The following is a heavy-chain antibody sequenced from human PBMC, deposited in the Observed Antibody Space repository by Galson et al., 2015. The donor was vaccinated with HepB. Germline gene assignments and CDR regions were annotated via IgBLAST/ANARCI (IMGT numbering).Heavy chain of an antibody. J-gene: IGHJ4*02. V-gene: IGHV3-74*01. Sequence: SLRLSCAASGFTFSNYWMHWVSQGPGKGLVWVSRINSDGGSTSYADSVKGRFTISRDNAKNTLYLQMNSPGAEDTAVYYCARGYSNGYRIDYWGQGALVTVSS. CDR1: GFTFSNYW. CDR2: INSDGGST. D-gene: IGHD5-18*01. CDR3: ARGYSNGYRIDY.